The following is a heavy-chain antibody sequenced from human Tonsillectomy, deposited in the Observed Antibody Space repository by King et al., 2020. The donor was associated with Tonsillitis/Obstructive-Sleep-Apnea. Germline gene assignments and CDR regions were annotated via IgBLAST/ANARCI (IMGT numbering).Heavy chain of an antibody. CDR2: IRSNAFRGTA. CDR1: GFTFGDYG. V-gene: IGHV3-49*04. Sequence: EVQLVESGGGLVQPGRSLRLSCTTSGFTFGDYGVNWVRQAPGKGLEWVGFIRSNAFRGTAEYAASVKGRFTISKDDFRRIAYLQMNSLKTEDTAVYYCTRAVPAVNAYHFDYWGHGPLVTVSS. CDR3: TRAVPAVNAYHFDY. J-gene: IGHJ4*01. D-gene: IGHD2-2*01.